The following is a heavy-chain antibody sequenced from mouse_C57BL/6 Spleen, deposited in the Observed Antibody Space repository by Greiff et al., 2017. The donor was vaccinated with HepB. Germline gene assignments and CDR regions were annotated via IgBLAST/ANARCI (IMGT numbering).Heavy chain of an antibody. D-gene: IGHD1-1*01. J-gene: IGHJ1*03. CDR2: IWSGGST. CDR1: GFSLTSYG. CDR3: ARIFTTVVARGYFDV. V-gene: IGHV2-2*01. Sequence: QVQLQQSGPGLVQPSQSLSITCTVSGFSLTSYGVHWVRQSPGKGLEWLGVIWSGGSTDYNAAFISRLSISKDNSKRQVFFKLNSLQADDTAIYYCARIFTTVVARGYFDVWGTGTTVTVSS.